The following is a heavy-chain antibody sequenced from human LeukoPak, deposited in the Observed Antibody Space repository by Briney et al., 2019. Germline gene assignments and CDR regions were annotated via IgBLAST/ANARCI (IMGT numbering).Heavy chain of an antibody. V-gene: IGHV3-13*01. CDR3: ARGKYYHDSSGYYDY. Sequence: GGSLRLSCAASGFTFSSYDMHWVRQGTGKGLEWVSAIGTAGETYYPGSVKGRFTISRESAKNSFYLQMNSLTAGDTAVYYCARGKYYHDSSGYYDYWGQGTLVTVSS. CDR2: IGTAGET. D-gene: IGHD3-22*01. J-gene: IGHJ4*02. CDR1: GFTFSSYD.